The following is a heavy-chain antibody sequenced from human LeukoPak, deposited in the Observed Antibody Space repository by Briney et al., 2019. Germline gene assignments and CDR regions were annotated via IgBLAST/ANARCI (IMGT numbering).Heavy chain of an antibody. CDR1: GFTFSNYA. D-gene: IGHD3-22*01. J-gene: IGHJ4*02. V-gene: IGHV3-23*01. Sequence: GGSLRLSCAASGFTFSNYAMSWVRQAPGKGLEWVSAISGSGGSTYYADSVKGRFTISRDNSKNTLYLQMNSLRAEDTAVYYCAKPGYDSSGYYYESGYYFDYWGQGTLVTVSS. CDR3: AKPGYDSSGYYYESGYYFDY. CDR2: ISGSGGST.